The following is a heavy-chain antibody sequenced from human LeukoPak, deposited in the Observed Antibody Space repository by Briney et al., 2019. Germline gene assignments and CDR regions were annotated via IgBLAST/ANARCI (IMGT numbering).Heavy chain of an antibody. J-gene: IGHJ4*02. CDR1: GYTLTGYY. Sequence: ASVKVSCKASGYTLTGYYIHWVRQAPGQGLEWMGWINPNSGVTNYAQKFQGRVTLTRDTPISTAHMEVSRLRSDDTAVYYCARAHMTTVTLGDYWGQGTLVTVSS. CDR2: INPNSGVT. CDR3: ARAHMTTVTLGDY. D-gene: IGHD4-11*01. V-gene: IGHV1-2*02.